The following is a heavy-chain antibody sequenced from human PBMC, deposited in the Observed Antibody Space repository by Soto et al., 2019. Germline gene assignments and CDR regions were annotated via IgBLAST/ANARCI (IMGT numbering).Heavy chain of an antibody. CDR3: ARDALLLWFGELPATKYNWFAP. J-gene: IGHJ5*02. D-gene: IGHD3-10*01. CDR2: INAGNGNR. CDR1: GYTFTSYA. Sequence: ALVKVSCKASGYTFTSYAMHWVRQAPGQRLEWMGWINAGNGNRKYSQKLQGRVTITRDTSASTAYMELSSLRSEDTAVYYCARDALLLWFGELPATKYNWFAPWGQGTLVTVSS. V-gene: IGHV1-3*01.